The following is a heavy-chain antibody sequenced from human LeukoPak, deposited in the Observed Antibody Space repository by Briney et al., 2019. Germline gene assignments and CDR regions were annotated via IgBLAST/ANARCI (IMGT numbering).Heavy chain of an antibody. Sequence: QPGGSLRLSCAASGFTFSSYAMHWVRQAPGKGLEWVAVISYDGSNKYYADSVKGRFTISRDNSKNTLYLQMNSLRAEDTAVYYCARGGSYLYYYGMDVWGQGTTVTVSS. CDR1: GFTFSSYA. J-gene: IGHJ6*02. CDR2: ISYDGSNK. D-gene: IGHD1-26*01. CDR3: ARGGSYLYYYGMDV. V-gene: IGHV3-30-3*01.